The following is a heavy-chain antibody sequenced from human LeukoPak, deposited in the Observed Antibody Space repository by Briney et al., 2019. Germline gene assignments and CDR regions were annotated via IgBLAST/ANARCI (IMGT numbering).Heavy chain of an antibody. CDR3: ARDQGGGPNDY. Sequence: PGRSLRLSCAASGFTFSSYGMHWVRQAPGKGLEWVAVIWYDGSNKYYADSVKGRSTISRDNSKNTLYLQMNSLRAEDTAVYYCARDQGGGPNDYWGQGTLVTVSS. CDR2: IWYDGSNK. CDR1: GFTFSSYG. D-gene: IGHD1-26*01. V-gene: IGHV3-33*01. J-gene: IGHJ4*02.